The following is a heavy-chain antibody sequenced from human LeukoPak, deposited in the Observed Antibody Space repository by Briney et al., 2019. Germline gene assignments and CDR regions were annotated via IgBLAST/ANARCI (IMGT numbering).Heavy chain of an antibody. D-gene: IGHD2-2*02. V-gene: IGHV3-30*18. J-gene: IGHJ6*02. CDR2: ISYDGSNK. Sequence: GGSLRLSCAASGFTFSSYGMHWVRQAPGKGLEWVAVISYDGSNKYYADSVKGRFTISRDNSKNTLYLQMNSLRAEDTAVYYCAKDMGRYCSNTSCYNYYYYGMDVWGQGTTVTVSS. CDR3: AKDMGRYCSNTSCYNYYYYGMDV. CDR1: GFTFSSYG.